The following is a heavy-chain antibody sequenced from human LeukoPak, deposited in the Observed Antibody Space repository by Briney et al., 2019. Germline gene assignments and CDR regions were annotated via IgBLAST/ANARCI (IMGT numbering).Heavy chain of an antibody. CDR2: IIPIFGTA. Sequence: EASVKVSCKASGGTFSSYAISWVRQXPGQGXXXXGGIIPIFGTANYAQKFPGRVTITADESTSTAYMELSSLRSEDTAVYYCARDAGRGVSYNYWGQGTLVTVSS. J-gene: IGHJ4*02. D-gene: IGHD3-10*01. CDR1: GGTFSSYA. V-gene: IGHV1-69*13. CDR3: ARDAGRGVSYNY.